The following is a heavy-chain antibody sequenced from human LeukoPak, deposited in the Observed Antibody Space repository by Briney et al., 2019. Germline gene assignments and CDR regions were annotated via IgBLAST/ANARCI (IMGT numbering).Heavy chain of an antibody. CDR2: IYYSGST. CDR3: ARDSGSYTTRYYYGMDV. Sequence: SETLSLTCTVSGGSISSGGYYWSWIRQHPGKGLEWIGYIYYSGSTYYNPSLKSRVTISVDTYKNQFSLKLSSVTAADTAVYYCARDSGSYTTRYYYGMDVWGQGTTVTVSS. D-gene: IGHD1-26*01. CDR1: GGSISSGGYY. V-gene: IGHV4-31*03. J-gene: IGHJ6*02.